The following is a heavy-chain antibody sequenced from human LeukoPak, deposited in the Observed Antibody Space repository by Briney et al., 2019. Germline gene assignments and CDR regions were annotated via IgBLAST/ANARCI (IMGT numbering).Heavy chain of an antibody. CDR1: GGSISSYY. D-gene: IGHD6-13*01. J-gene: IGHJ4*02. CDR2: IYSTGST. CDR3: ARQIASAGTAGFDF. V-gene: IGHV4-4*07. Sequence: PSETLSLTCTVSGGSISSYYWSWIRQPAGKGLEWIGRIYSTGSTNYNPSLKSRVTMSVDTSKNQFSLRLRSVTAADTAVYYCARQIASAGTAGFDFWGQGTLVTVSS.